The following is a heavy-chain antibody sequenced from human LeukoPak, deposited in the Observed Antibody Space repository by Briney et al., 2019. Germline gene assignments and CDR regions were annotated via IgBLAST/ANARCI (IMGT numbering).Heavy chain of an antibody. CDR1: GGSFSGYY. CDR3: AESSGSSVFDY. Sequence: SETLSLTCAVYGGSFSGYYWSWIRQPPGKGLEWIGEINHSGSTNYNPSLKSRVTISVDTSKNQFSLKLSSVTAADTAVYYRAESSGSSVFDYWAREPWSPSPQ. CDR2: INHSGST. V-gene: IGHV4-34*01. D-gene: IGHD3-10*01. J-gene: IGHJ4*02.